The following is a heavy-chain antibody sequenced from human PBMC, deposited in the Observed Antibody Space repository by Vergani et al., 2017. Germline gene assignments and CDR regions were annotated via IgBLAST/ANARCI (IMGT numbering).Heavy chain of an antibody. CDR2: TWYDGNNK. D-gene: IGHD5-12*01. CDR3: ARDLRLLYKRFDP. Sequence: QVQLVESGGGVVQPGRSLRLSCAASGFTFNQYGMHWVRQAPGKGLEWVAVTWYDGNNKPYADSVKGRFTISRDNSKSTMYLQMNSLRDEDTGVYYCARDLRLLYKRFDPWGQGNLVHVSS. V-gene: IGHV3-33*01. J-gene: IGHJ5*02. CDR1: GFTFNQYG.